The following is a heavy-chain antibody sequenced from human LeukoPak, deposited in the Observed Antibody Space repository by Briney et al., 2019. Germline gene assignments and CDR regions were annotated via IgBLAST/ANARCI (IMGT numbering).Heavy chain of an antibody. CDR2: INSDGSST. D-gene: IGHD3-3*01. J-gene: IGHJ6*03. CDR3: ARVGRVWSGYYPRYYYYYMDV. V-gene: IGHV3-74*01. CDR1: GFTFSSYW. Sequence: PGGSLRLSCAASGFTFSSYWMHWVRQAPGKGLVWVPRINSDGSSTSYADSVKGRFTISRDNAKNTLYLQMNSLRAEDTAVYYCARVGRVWSGYYPRYYYYYMDVWGKGTTVTVSS.